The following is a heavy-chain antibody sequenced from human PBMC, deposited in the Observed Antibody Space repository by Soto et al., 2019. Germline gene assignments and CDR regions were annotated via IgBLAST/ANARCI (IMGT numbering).Heavy chain of an antibody. Sequence: GGSLRLSCAAPGFNFNIHALHWIRQAPGEGLEWVAVMSPGGNSQYYADSVKGRFTISRDTSKSTLYLQMTSLRPEDTAVYYCASGAAFYYDTSRYWGQGTLVTVSS. CDR2: MSPGGNSQ. J-gene: IGHJ4*02. V-gene: IGHV3-30-3*01. D-gene: IGHD3-22*01. CDR1: GFNFNIHA. CDR3: ASGAAFYYDTSRY.